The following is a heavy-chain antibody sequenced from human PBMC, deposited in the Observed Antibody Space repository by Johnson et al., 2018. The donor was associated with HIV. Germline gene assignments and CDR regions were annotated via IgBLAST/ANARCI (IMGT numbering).Heavy chain of an antibody. CDR1: GFTFSSYA. V-gene: IGHV3-43D*03. D-gene: IGHD1-26*01. CDR2: INWDGDST. J-gene: IGHJ3*02. Sequence: VQLVESGGGLVQPGGSLRLSGAASGFTFSSYAMHWVRQAPGKGLEWVSLINWDGDSTYYADSVKGRFTISRDNAKKHLYLQMNSLRGEDTALYYCARVVAFGWELNDAFDIWGQGTMVTVSS. CDR3: ARVVAFGWELNDAFDI.